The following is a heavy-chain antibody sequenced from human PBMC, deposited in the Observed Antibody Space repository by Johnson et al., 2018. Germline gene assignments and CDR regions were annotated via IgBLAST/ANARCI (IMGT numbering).Heavy chain of an antibody. V-gene: IGHV3-15*01. CDR3: TTDRRIMITFGGRTPTYGMDV. J-gene: IGHJ6*02. Sequence: EVQLLESGGGLVKPGGSLRLSCAASGFTFSNAWMSWVRQAPGKGLEWVGRIKSKTDGGTTDYAAPVKGRFTISRDDSKNTLYLQMNSLKTEDTAVYYCTTDRRIMITFGGRTPTYGMDVWGQGTTVTVSS. CDR1: GFTFSNAW. CDR2: IKSKTDGGTT. D-gene: IGHD3-16*01.